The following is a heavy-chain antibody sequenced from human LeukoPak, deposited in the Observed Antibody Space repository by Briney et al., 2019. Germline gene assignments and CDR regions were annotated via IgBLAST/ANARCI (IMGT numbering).Heavy chain of an antibody. CDR2: INYSGNTI. D-gene: IGHD6-19*01. CDR3: ARGTVAGRNAYYYYYYYMDV. CDR1: GFTFSSYE. Sequence: RPGGSLRLSCATSGFTFSSYEMNWVRQAPGKGLEWVSYINYSGNTIYYADSVKGRFTISRDNAKNSLYLQMNSLRAEDTAVYYCARGTVAGRNAYYYYYYYMDVWGKGTTVTISS. V-gene: IGHV3-48*03. J-gene: IGHJ6*03.